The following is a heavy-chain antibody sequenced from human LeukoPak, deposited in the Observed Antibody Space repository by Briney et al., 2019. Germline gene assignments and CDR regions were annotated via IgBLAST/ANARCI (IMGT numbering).Heavy chain of an antibody. J-gene: IGHJ4*02. CDR1: GFTFGDYY. CDR2: ISSSASTI. D-gene: IGHD1-14*01. V-gene: IGHV3-11*01. Sequence: GGSLRLFCAASGFTFGDYYMSWIRQAPGKGLEWVSYISSSASTIHYADSVKGRFTISRDNAKNSLYLQMNSLRAEDSAVYYCAREVHTGIDYWGQGTLVTVSS. CDR3: AREVHTGIDY.